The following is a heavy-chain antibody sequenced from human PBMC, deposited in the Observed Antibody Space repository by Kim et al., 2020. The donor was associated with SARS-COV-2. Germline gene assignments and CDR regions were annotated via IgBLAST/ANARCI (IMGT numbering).Heavy chain of an antibody. V-gene: IGHV4-4*07. Sequence: SDYNPYLKSRVTMSVDTSKNQFSLNLSSVTTADTAVYYCARAAGASSRVDYWGQGTLVTVSS. CDR3: ARAAGASSRVDY. CDR2: S. D-gene: IGHD6-13*01. J-gene: IGHJ4*02.